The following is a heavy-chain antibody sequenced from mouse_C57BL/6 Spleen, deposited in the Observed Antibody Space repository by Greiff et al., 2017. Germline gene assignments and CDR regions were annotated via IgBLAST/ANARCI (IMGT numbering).Heavy chain of an antibody. Sequence: VQLQQSGAELVKPGASVKLSCKASVYTFTEYTIHWVKQRSGQGLEWSGWFYPGSGSIKYNEKFKDKATLTADKSYSTVYMALSRLTSEDSAVYFCARHEDDTTVHYFDYWGQGTTLTVSS. CDR3: ARHEDDTTVHYFDY. V-gene: IGHV1-62-2*01. CDR1: VYTFTEYT. J-gene: IGHJ2*01. D-gene: IGHD1-1*01. CDR2: FYPGSGSI.